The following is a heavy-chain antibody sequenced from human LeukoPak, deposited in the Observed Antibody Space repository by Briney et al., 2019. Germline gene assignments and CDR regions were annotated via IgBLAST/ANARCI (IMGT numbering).Heavy chain of an antibody. V-gene: IGHV4-59*08. D-gene: IGHD6-13*01. J-gene: IGHJ5*02. CDR1: GGSISSYY. CDR2: LYYSGST. CDR3: ARGGRGAAAGTSWFDP. Sequence: SETLSLTCTVSGGSISSYYWSWIRQPPAKGLEWIGYLYYSGSTNYNPSLKSRVTISVDTTKNQFSLKLSSVTAADTAVYYCARGGRGAAAGTSWFDPWGQGTLVTVSS.